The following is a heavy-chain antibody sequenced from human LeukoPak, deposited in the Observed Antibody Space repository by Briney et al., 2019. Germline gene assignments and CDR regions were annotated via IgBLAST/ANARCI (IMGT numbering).Heavy chain of an antibody. V-gene: IGHV4-34*01. Sequence: SETLSLTCVVYGGSFSGYYWSWIRQPPGKGLEWIGEINHSGSTNYNPSLKSRVTISVDTSKNQFSLKLSSVTAADTAVYYCARGREYYGSGSYRYFDYWGQGTLVTVSS. CDR2: INHSGST. CDR1: GGSFSGYY. CDR3: ARGREYYGSGSYRYFDY. J-gene: IGHJ4*02. D-gene: IGHD3-10*01.